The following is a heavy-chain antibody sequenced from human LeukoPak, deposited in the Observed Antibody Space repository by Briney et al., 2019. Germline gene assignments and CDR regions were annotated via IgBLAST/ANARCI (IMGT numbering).Heavy chain of an antibody. CDR2: INPNSGGT. J-gene: IGHJ4*02. CDR3: AREAEYSSSYYFDY. Sequence: ASVKVSCKASGYTFTGYYMHWVRQAPGQGLEWMGWINPNSGGTNYAQKFQGRVTMTRDTSISTAYMELSRLRSDDTAVYYCAREAEYSSSYYFDYWGQGTLVTVFS. V-gene: IGHV1-2*02. CDR1: GYTFTGYY. D-gene: IGHD6-6*01.